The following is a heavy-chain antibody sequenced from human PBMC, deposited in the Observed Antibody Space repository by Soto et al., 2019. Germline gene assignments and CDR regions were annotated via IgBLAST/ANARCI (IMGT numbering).Heavy chain of an antibody. CDR1: GGTFSSYA. CDR2: IIPIFGTA. V-gene: IGHV1-69*01. CDR3: ASGDSTVIYPGSGMDV. Sequence: QVPLVQSGAEVKKPGSSVKVSCKASGGTFSSYAISWVRQAPGQGLEWMGGIIPIFGTANYAQKFQGRVTITADESTSTAYMELSSLRSEDTAVYYCASGDSTVIYPGSGMDVWGQGTTVTVSS. J-gene: IGHJ6*02. D-gene: IGHD4-17*01.